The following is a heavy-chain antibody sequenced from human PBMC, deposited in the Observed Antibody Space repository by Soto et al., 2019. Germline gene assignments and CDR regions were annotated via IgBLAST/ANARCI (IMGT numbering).Heavy chain of an antibody. Sequence: QVQLVQSGAEVKKPGSSVKVSCKASGGTFSSYAISWVRQAPGQGLEWMGEIIPIFGTANYAQKLQGRVTITADESTSTAYMELSSLRSEDTAVYYCARGREIVVVVAAPYYYYGMDVWGQGTTVTVSS. CDR3: ARGREIVVVVAAPYYYYGMDV. CDR2: IIPIFGTA. D-gene: IGHD2-15*01. CDR1: GGTFSSYA. J-gene: IGHJ6*02. V-gene: IGHV1-69*12.